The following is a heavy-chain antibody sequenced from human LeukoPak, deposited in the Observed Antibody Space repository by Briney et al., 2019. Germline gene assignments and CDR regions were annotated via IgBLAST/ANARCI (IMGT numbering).Heavy chain of an antibody. J-gene: IGHJ5*02. CDR1: GYSFTSYY. CDR3: AKDLRWDHPGLDP. Sequence: ASVKVSCKASGYSFTSYYIHWVQQAPGQGLESMGIINPGGGSTSYAQKFQDRVTMTRDTSTSTVYMELNSLRSEDTAVYYCAKDLRWDHPGLDPWGQGTLVIVSS. V-gene: IGHV1-46*01. D-gene: IGHD4-23*01. CDR2: INPGGGST.